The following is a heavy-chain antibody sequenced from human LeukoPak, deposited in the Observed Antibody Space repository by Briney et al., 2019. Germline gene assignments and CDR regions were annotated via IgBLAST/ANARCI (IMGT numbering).Heavy chain of an antibody. J-gene: IGHJ4*02. V-gene: IGHV1-69*05. CDR2: IIPIFGTA. CDR3: ATRSITMIVVGPFDY. CDR1: GGTFSSYA. Sequence: GSSVKVSCKASGGTFSSYAISWVRQAPGQGLEWMGGIIPIFGTANYAQKFQGRVTITTDESTSTAYMELSSLRSEGTAVYYCATRSITMIVVGPFDYWGQGTLVTVSS. D-gene: IGHD3-22*01.